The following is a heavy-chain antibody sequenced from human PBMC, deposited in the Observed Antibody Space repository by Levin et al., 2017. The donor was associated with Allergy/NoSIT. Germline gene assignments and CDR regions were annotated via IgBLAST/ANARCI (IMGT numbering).Heavy chain of an antibody. CDR2: IWYDGSNK. Sequence: GESLKISCAASGFTFSSYGMHWVRQAPGKGLEWVAVIWYDGSNKYYADSVKGRFTISRDNSKNTLYLQMNSLRAEDTAVYYCARLFGNYGDYGVDGMDVWGQGTTVTVSS. J-gene: IGHJ6*02. CDR3: ARLFGNYGDYGVDGMDV. V-gene: IGHV3-33*01. D-gene: IGHD4-17*01. CDR1: GFTFSSYG.